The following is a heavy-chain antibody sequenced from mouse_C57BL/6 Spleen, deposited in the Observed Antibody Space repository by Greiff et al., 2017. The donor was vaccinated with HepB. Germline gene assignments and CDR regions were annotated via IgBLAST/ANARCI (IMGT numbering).Heavy chain of an antibody. D-gene: IGHD2-4*01. J-gene: IGHJ2*01. Sequence: EVQGVESGGGLVKPGGSLKLSCAASGFTFSSYALSWVRQTPEKRLEWVATLSDGGSYTYYPDNVKGRFTISRDNAKNKLYLQMSHLKSEDTAMYYCARERLRLFDYWGQGTTLTVSS. CDR1: GFTFSSYA. CDR2: LSDGGSYT. CDR3: ARERLRLFDY. V-gene: IGHV5-4*01.